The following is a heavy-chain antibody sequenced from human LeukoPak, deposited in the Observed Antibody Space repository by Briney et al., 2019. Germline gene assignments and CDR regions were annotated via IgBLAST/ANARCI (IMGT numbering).Heavy chain of an antibody. V-gene: IGHV3-23*01. CDR2: ISGSGGST. Sequence: GGSLRLSCAASGFTFSSYAMSWVRQAPGKGLEWASAISGSGGSTYYADSVKGWFTISRDNSKNTLYLQMNSLRAEDTAVYYCAKGVNYYDSSGYYLHDAFDIWGQGTMVTVSS. D-gene: IGHD3-22*01. CDR1: GFTFSSYA. J-gene: IGHJ3*02. CDR3: AKGVNYYDSSGYYLHDAFDI.